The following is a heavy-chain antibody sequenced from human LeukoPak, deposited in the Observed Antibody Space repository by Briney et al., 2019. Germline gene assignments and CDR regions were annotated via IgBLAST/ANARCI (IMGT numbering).Heavy chain of an antibody. CDR2: ISPSGGST. D-gene: IGHD3-10*02. CDR3: AELGITMIGGV. CDR1: GYTFTGYY. Sequence: ASVKVSCKASGYTFTGYYMHWVRQAPGQGPEWMGVISPSGGSTTYAQKFQGRVTLTRDMSTSTDYLELSSLRSEDTAMYYCAELGITMIGGVWGKGTTVTISP. J-gene: IGHJ6*04. V-gene: IGHV1-46*01.